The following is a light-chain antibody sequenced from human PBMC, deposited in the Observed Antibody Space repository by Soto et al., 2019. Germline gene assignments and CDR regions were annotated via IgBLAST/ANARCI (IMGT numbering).Light chain of an antibody. CDR2: GIS. Sequence: QSPFFVVCAVGDRGIKTFRGGPGFGNLLAWYQEKRGKAPKLLIYGISTLQGGVPSRFSGSESGADFTLTISSVQPEDSATYYCQQAATFPLTFGGGTDVEI. V-gene: IGKV1-12*01. CDR3: QQAATFPLT. J-gene: IGKJ4*01. CDR1: PGFGNL.